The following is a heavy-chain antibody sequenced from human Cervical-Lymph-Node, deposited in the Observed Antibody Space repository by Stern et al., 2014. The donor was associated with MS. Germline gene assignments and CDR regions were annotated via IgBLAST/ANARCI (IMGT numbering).Heavy chain of an antibody. V-gene: IGHV3-30*03. Sequence: QVQLVQSGAGLVQPARTLTLPCAASGFSLSNYGMHWVRQAPGKGLEWVAVMSFVGGNKKYGDSVKGRFSISRDMANNTLFLQMNSLRPEDTAVYYCMGVGDAMHVWGQGTTVIVSS. CDR3: MGVGDAMHV. J-gene: IGHJ6*02. CDR1: GFSLSNYG. CDR2: MSFVGGNK.